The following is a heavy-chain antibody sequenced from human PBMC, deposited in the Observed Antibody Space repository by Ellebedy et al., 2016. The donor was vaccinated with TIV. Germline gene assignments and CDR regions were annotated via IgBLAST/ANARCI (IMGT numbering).Heavy chain of an antibody. CDR1: GFTFSSYG. V-gene: IGHV3-7*01. CDR3: ARGKIAVPGAD. D-gene: IGHD2/OR15-2a*01. Sequence: GGSLRLSCAASGFTFSSYGMHWVRQAPGKGPEWVANIGHDGVEKFFVDSVKGRFTISRDNAKNSVFLQMNTLGADDTAVYHGARGKIAVPGADWGQGTLVTVSS. J-gene: IGHJ4*02. CDR2: IGHDGVEK.